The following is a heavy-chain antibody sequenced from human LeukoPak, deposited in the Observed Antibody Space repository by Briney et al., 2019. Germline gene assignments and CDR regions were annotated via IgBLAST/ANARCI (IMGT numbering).Heavy chain of an antibody. D-gene: IGHD2-2*01. CDR1: GGSISSYF. Sequence: PSETLSLTCTVSGGSISSYFWSWIRQPPGKGLEWIGEINHSGSTNYNPSLKSRVTISVDTSKNQFSLKLSSVTAADTAVYYCAIHIVVVPAAKKKNWFDPWGQGTLVTVSS. J-gene: IGHJ5*02. V-gene: IGHV4-34*01. CDR2: INHSGST. CDR3: AIHIVVVPAAKKKNWFDP.